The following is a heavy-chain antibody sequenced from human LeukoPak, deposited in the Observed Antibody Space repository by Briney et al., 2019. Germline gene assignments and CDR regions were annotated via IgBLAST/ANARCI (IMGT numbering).Heavy chain of an antibody. J-gene: IGHJ4*02. D-gene: IGHD4-17*01. V-gene: IGHV3-21*01. CDR1: GFTFSDYI. CDR2: ISTSSSYI. CDR3: ARNRGDPSYFDY. Sequence: PGGSLRLSCAASGFTFSDYIMNWVRQAPGKGLEWVSSISTSSSYIYYADSVKGRFTISRNNPKNSLYLQMNSLRAEDTAVYYCARNRGDPSYFDYWGQGTLVTVSS.